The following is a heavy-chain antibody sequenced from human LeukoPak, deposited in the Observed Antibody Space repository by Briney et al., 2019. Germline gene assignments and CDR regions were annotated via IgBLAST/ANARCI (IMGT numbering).Heavy chain of an antibody. J-gene: IGHJ4*02. CDR3: ANYDRGYSTY. D-gene: IGHD5-12*01. CDR2: ISGSDGST. Sequence: GGSLRLSCAASGFTFSSYAMSWVRQAPGKGLEWVSAISGSDGSTNYADSVKGRFTISRDNSKNTLYLQMNSLRTEDTAVYYCANYDRGYSTYWGQGTLVTVSS. V-gene: IGHV3-23*01. CDR1: GFTFSSYA.